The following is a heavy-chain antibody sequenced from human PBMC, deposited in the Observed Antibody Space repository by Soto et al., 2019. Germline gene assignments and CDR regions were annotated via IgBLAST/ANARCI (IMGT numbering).Heavy chain of an antibody. J-gene: IGHJ6*02. V-gene: IGHV2-26*01. CDR2: IFSDNER. CDR3: ARMNVDSYQFYYAMDV. D-gene: IGHD4-17*01. CDR1: GFSLPTVKMG. Sequence: SGPTLVNPTETLTLTCTVSGFSLPTVKMGVSWIRQPPGKALECLAHIFSDNERSYSTSLQGRLTISKDTSGSQVVLSMTNVDPVDTATYYCARMNVDSYQFYYAMDVWGQGTTVTVS.